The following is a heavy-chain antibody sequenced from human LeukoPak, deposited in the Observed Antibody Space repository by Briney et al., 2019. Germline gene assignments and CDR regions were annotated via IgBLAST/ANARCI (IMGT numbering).Heavy chain of an antibody. J-gene: IGHJ5*02. D-gene: IGHD3-10*01. CDR1: GGSFSGYY. CDR2: INDSGST. CDR3: ARRSGLGFGEFFYNWFDP. Sequence: SETLSLTCAVYGGSFSGYYWSWIRQPPGKGLEWIGEINDSGSTNYNPSLKSRVTISVDTSKNQFSLKLSSVTAADTAVYYCARRSGLGFGEFFYNWFDPWGQGTLVTVSS. V-gene: IGHV4-34*01.